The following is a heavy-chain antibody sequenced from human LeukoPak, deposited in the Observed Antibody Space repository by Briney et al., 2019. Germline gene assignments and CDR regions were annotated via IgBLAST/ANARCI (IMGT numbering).Heavy chain of an antibody. CDR2: IKQDGSEK. J-gene: IGHJ4*02. Sequence: PGGSLRLSCAASGFTFSRYWMTWVRQAPGTGLEWVANIKQDGSEKNYVDSVKGRFTISRDNAKNSLYLQMNSLRAEDTAVYYCARDTAVAGLNDYWGQGTPVTVSS. D-gene: IGHD6-19*01. CDR1: GFTFSRYW. CDR3: ARDTAVAGLNDY. V-gene: IGHV3-7*01.